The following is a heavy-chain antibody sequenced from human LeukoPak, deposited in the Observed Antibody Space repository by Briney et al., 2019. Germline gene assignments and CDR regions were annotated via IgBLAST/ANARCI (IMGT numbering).Heavy chain of an antibody. J-gene: IGHJ5*02. Sequence: ASVKVSCKASGYTFTSYYMHWVRQAPGQGLEWMGWINPNSGGTNYAQKFQGRVTMTRDTSISTAYMELSRLRSDDTAVYYCAREGLHNKWLRGNWFDPWGQGTLVTVSS. V-gene: IGHV1-2*02. CDR2: INPNSGGT. CDR3: AREGLHNKWLRGNWFDP. D-gene: IGHD5-12*01. CDR1: GYTFTSYY.